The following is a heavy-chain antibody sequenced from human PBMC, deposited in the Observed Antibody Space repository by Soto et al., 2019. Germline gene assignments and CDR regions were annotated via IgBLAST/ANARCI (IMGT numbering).Heavy chain of an antibody. CDR1: GFTFSSYA. Sequence: EVQLLESGGGLVQPGGPLRLSCSASGFTFSSYAMSWVRQAPGMGLEWVSGISGSGGRTFYADSVKGRFTISRDNSKNTLYLQMNSLRAEDTAVYYCAKMGGDCGSTSCYYYYYYMDAWGKGTTVTVSS. CDR3: AKMGGDCGSTSCYYYYYYMDA. J-gene: IGHJ6*03. CDR2: ISGSGGRT. D-gene: IGHD2-2*01. V-gene: IGHV3-23*01.